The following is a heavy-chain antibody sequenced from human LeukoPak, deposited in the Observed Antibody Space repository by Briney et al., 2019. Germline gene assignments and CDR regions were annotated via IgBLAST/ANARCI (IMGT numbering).Heavy chain of an antibody. Sequence: ASVKVSCKASGYTFTGHYMHWVRQAPGQGPERMGWINPNSGGTKYAQKFQDKVTMTRDTSISTAYMELSRLRSDDTAVYFCARVDYCSKGVCVNFDYWGQGTLVTVSS. CDR1: GYTFTGHY. V-gene: IGHV1-2*02. CDR2: INPNSGGT. D-gene: IGHD2-8*01. J-gene: IGHJ4*02. CDR3: ARVDYCSKGVCVNFDY.